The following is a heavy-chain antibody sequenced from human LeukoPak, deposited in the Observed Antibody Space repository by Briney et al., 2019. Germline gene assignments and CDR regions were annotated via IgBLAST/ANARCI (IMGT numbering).Heavy chain of an antibody. D-gene: IGHD3-16*01. CDR1: GGSISSGSYY. CDR2: IYYSATT. J-gene: IGHJ3*02. Sequence: SESLSLTCTVSGGSISSGSYYWGRIRQPPGKGFEWLGSIYYSATTYYSRSLKSRVTISVDTSKNQVSLKLSSVAAADTAVYYCARDWGIDAFDIWGQGTMVTVSS. CDR3: ARDWGIDAFDI. V-gene: IGHV4-39*02.